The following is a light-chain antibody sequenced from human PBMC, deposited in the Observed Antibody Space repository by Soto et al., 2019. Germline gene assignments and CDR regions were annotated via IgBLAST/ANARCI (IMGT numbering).Light chain of an antibody. J-gene: IGKJ5*01. CDR1: QSLHDF. CDR3: QQRTRWPMT. Sequence: EIVLTQSPATLSLSPGERVTLSCSASQSLHDFLNWYQQKPGQAPRPLIYDASKRATGVPDRISGSGSGTDYTLTISSLEPEDFAVYYCQQRTRWPMTFGQGTRLEI. CDR2: DAS. V-gene: IGKV3-11*01.